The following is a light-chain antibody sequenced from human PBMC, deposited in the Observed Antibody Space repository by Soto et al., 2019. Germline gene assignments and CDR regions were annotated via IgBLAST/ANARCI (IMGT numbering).Light chain of an antibody. CDR2: DDN. CDR3: GSWDSSLSAYV. J-gene: IGLJ1*01. CDR1: SSDVGAYNL. V-gene: IGLV1-51*01. Sequence: QSVLTQPASVSGSPGQSITISCTGTSSDVGAYNLVSWYQHHPGTAPKLLIYDDNKRPSGIPDRFSGSKSGTSATLGITGFQTGDEADYYCGSWDSSLSAYVFGTGTKVTVL.